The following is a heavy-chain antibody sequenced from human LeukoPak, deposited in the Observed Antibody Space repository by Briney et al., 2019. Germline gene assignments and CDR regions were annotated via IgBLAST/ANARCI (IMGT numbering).Heavy chain of an antibody. CDR3: ARDGPASTPLYSRPVFESAFDI. D-gene: IGHD5-18*01. CDR1: GGSISSYY. Sequence: PSETLSLTCTVSGGSISSYYWSWIRQPPGKGLEWIGYIYYSGSTNYNPSLKSRVTISVDTSKNQFSLKLSSVTAADTAVYYCARDGPASTPLYSRPVFESAFDIWGQGTMVTVSS. J-gene: IGHJ3*02. V-gene: IGHV4-59*01. CDR2: IYYSGST.